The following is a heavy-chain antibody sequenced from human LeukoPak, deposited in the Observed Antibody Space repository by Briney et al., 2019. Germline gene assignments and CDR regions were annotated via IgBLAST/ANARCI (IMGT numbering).Heavy chain of an antibody. CDR3: ARGGSSGEWFSHLDY. J-gene: IGHJ4*02. V-gene: IGHV1-2*02. Sequence: GASVKVSCKASGYTFTSYGISWVRQAPGQGLEWMGWINPYSGGTSYAQNFQGRVTMTRDTSISTAYMDLSRLTSDDTAVYYCARGGSSGEWFSHLDYWGQGTLVTVSS. D-gene: IGHD3-3*01. CDR1: GYTFTSYG. CDR2: INPYSGGT.